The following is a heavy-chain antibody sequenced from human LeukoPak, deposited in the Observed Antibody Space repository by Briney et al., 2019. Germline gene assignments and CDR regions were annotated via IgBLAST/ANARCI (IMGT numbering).Heavy chain of an antibody. J-gene: IGHJ6*03. CDR1: GVSFSGYY. V-gene: IGHV4-59*01. CDR3: ARVQDIFYMDV. D-gene: IGHD2-21*01. Sequence: KPSETLSLTCTVSGVSFSGYYWIWIRQPPGKGLEWIGYIYYSGSTNYNPSLKSRVTISVDTSKNQSSLKLSSVTAADTAVYYCARVQDIFYMDVWGKGTTVTVSS. CDR2: IYYSGST.